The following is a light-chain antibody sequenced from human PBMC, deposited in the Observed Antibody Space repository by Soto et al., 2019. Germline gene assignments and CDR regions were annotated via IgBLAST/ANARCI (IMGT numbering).Light chain of an antibody. CDR2: NXS. Sequence: DIHLTQSPSSLPACAGGRVTRAXQASQDTCPYLTRFQQGRGXPPKXXXDNXSTLDTGVPSRLSGSGSAKDFPFTISSLQPDYFAKYYFQQYENLTLTFGGGTKVDIK. CDR1: QDTCPY. CDR3: QQYENLTLT. V-gene: IGKV1-33*01. J-gene: IGKJ4*02.